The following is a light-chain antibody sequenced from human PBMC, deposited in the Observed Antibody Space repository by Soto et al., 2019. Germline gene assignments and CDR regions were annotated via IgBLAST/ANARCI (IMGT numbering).Light chain of an antibody. Sequence: EIVMTQSPATLSVSPGERATLSCRASQSVSSNLAWYQQKPGQAPRLLVYGASTRATGIPARFSGSGSGTQFTLTISSLQTDDFATYYCQQYFSESTFGQGTKLGIK. CDR2: GAS. J-gene: IGKJ2*01. CDR3: QQYFSEST. CDR1: QSVSSN. V-gene: IGKV3-15*01.